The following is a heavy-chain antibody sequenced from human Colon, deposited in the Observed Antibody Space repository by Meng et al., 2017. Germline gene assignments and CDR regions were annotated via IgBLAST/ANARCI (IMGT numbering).Heavy chain of an antibody. CDR3: ARGVTVVTGSLTYYYGLGV. D-gene: IGHD4-23*01. J-gene: IGHJ6*02. CDR2: IHSDGTT. CDR1: GFTVSDNY. V-gene: IGHV3-53*04. Sequence: GESLKISCAVSGFTVSDNYMNWVRQAPGKGLEWVSVIHSDGTTYYADSVEGRFTISRHSSTNTLTLQLSSTRTDDTAVYYCARGVTVVTGSLTYYYGLGVWGQGTTVTVSS.